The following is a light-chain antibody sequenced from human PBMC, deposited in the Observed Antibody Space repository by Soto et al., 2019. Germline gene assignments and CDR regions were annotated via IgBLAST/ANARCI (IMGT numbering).Light chain of an antibody. CDR2: EVT. J-gene: IGLJ3*02. V-gene: IGLV2-8*01. Sequence: QSALTQPPSASGSPGQSVTISCTGTSSDVGGYNFVSWYQQHPGKVPKPVIYEVTKRPSGVPDRFSGSKSGNTASLTVSGLLPDDEADYYCSSFGGGNKALFGGGTKLTVL. CDR3: SSFGGGNKAL. CDR1: SSDVGGYNF.